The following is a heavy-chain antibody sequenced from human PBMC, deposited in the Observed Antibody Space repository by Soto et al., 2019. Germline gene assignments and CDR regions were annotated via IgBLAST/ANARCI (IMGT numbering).Heavy chain of an antibody. J-gene: IGHJ6*02. CDR2: IIPILDIP. Sequence: QVQLVQSGAEVKKPGSSVKVSCKASGGTFSRYTFTWVRQAAGQGLEWMGRIIPILDIPNYAQNFQGRVTITADKSTSTAFLERSSLTSDGSTVYACACKCTAFPVLSASPPGGDNYGCDVWGQVTTVTVSS. D-gene: IGHD5-18*01. V-gene: IGHV1-69*02. CDR1: GGTFSRYT. CDR3: ACKCTAFPVLSASPPGGDNYGCDV.